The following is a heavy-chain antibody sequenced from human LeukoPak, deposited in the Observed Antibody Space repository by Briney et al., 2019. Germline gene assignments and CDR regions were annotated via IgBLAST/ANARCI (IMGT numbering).Heavy chain of an antibody. CDR3: ARDFPITYDSSGSITEPPPAD. CDR2: IDPSDSYT. CDR1: GYSFTSYW. J-gene: IGHJ4*02. V-gene: IGHV5-10-1*01. D-gene: IGHD3-22*01. Sequence: GESLKISCKGSGYSFTSYWISWVRQMPGKGLEWMGRIDPSDSYTNYSPSFQGHVTISADKSISTAYLQWSSLKASDTAMYYCARDFPITYDSSGSITEPPPADWGQGTLVTVSS.